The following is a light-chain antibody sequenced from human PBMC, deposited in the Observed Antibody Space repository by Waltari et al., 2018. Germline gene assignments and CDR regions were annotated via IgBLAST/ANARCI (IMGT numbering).Light chain of an antibody. V-gene: IGKV3-11*01. CDR1: QSVGTN. J-gene: IGKJ4*01. CDR2: DAS. Sequence: ARQSVGTNLAWYQQRPGQSPRLLSYDASDRATGIPARFSGSGSETDFTLTISSLQPEDFAVYYCQQRRSWPLTFGGGTRVQI. CDR3: QQRRSWPLT.